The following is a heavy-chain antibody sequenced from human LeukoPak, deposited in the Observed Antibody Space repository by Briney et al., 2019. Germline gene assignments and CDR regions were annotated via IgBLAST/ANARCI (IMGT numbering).Heavy chain of an antibody. CDR1: GYTFTSYG. D-gene: IGHD3-10*01. V-gene: IGHV1-18*01. J-gene: IGHJ4*02. CDR2: ISAYNGNT. CDR3: ARDLYGANYYGSGSCFDY. Sequence: GASVKVSCKASGYTFTSYGISWVRQAPGQGLEWMGWISAYNGNTNYAQKLQGRVTMTTDTSTSTACMELRSLRSDDTAVYYCARDLYGANYYGSGSCFDYWGQGTLVTVSS.